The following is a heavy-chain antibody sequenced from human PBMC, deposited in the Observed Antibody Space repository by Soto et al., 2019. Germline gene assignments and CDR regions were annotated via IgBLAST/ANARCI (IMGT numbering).Heavy chain of an antibody. CDR3: ARDYYDSSGYYYVSWFDP. D-gene: IGHD3-22*01. J-gene: IGHJ5*02. CDR1: GGSISSYY. CDR2: IYYSGTS. Sequence: QVQLQESGPGLVRPSETLSLTCTVSGGSISSYYWSWIRQPPGKGLEWIGYIYYSGTSNYNPSLQIRVTISVDTSKNQFSLKLSSVTAADTAMYYCARDYYDSSGYYYVSWFDPWGQGTQVTVSS. V-gene: IGHV4-59*01.